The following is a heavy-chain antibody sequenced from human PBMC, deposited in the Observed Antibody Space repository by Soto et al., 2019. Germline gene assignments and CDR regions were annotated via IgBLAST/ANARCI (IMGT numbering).Heavy chain of an antibody. CDR1: GFTFSSYV. CDR2: ISGSGGST. CDR3: AKDLRPYSSSPAPSFDY. D-gene: IGHD6-6*01. Sequence: PGGSLRLSCAASGFTFSSYVMNGVFQAQGKGLEWVSAISGSGGSTYYADSVKGRLTISRDNSQNTLYLQMNSLGAEDTAVYYCAKDLRPYSSSPAPSFDYWGQGTLVTVSS. J-gene: IGHJ4*02. V-gene: IGHV3-23*01.